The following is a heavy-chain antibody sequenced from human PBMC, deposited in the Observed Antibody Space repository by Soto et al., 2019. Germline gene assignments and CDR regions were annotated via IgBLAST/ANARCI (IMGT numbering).Heavy chain of an antibody. CDR3: ERDEKDFWKSYYFDY. J-gene: IGHJ4*02. CDR2: ISYDGSNK. CDR1: GFTFSSYA. Sequence: QVQLVESGGGVVQPGRSLRLSCAASGFTFSSYAMHWVRQAPGKGLEWVAVISYDGSNKYYADSVKGRFTISRDNSKNTLYLQMNSLRAEDTAVYYFERDEKDFWKSYYFDYWGQGTLVTVSS. D-gene: IGHD3-3*01. V-gene: IGHV3-30-3*01.